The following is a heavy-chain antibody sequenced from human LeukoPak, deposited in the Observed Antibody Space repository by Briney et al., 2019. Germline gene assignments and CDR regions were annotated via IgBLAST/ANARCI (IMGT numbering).Heavy chain of an antibody. Sequence: PSETLSLTCAVYGESFSGYYWSWIRQPPGKGLEWIGKINHSGGTNYNPPLKSRVTISVDTSKNQFSLKLSSVTAADTAVYYCARDSGDYDAFDIWGQGTMVTVSS. CDR2: INHSGGT. D-gene: IGHD4-17*01. CDR1: GESFSGYY. J-gene: IGHJ3*02. V-gene: IGHV4-34*01. CDR3: ARDSGDYDAFDI.